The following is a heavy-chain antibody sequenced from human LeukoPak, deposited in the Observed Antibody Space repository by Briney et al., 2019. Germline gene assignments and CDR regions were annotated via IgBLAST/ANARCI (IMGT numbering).Heavy chain of an antibody. Sequence: ASVRVSCKASGYTLTGYYMHWVGQAPGQGLEWMGWINPNSGGTNYAQKFQGRVTMTRDTSISTAYMELSRLRSDDTAVYYCARGAPYYYDSSGYRFDYWGQGTLVTVSS. CDR3: ARGAPYYYDSSGYRFDY. CDR1: GYTLTGYY. CDR2: INPNSGGT. D-gene: IGHD3-22*01. V-gene: IGHV1-2*02. J-gene: IGHJ4*02.